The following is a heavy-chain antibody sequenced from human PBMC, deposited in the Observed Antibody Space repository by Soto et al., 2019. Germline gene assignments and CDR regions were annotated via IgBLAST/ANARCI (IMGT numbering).Heavy chain of an antibody. V-gene: IGHV3-23*01. CDR2: ISGSGGSK. D-gene: IGHD6-6*01. Sequence: EVQLLESGGGLVQPGGSLRLSCAASGFSFSDYAMTWVRQAPGKGLEWVSAISGSGGSKYYEDSVKGRFTISRDNPKNPLYLQRNSRRAEDTAGDYCPKDSSQQLGWYWGRGTLGTVSS. CDR1: GFSFSDYA. J-gene: IGHJ4*02. CDR3: PKDSSQQLGWY.